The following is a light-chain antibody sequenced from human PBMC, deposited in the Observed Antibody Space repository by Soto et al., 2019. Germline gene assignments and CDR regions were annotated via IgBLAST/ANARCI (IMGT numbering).Light chain of an antibody. CDR2: DAS. V-gene: IGKV1-5*01. CDR3: QQYNSYST. CDR1: QSISSW. J-gene: IGKJ1*01. Sequence: DIHMTHAPSTLSASVVYRVTITFRASQSISSWLAWYQQKPGKAPKLLIYDASSLESGVPSRFSGSGSGTEFTLTISSLQPDDFATYYCQQYNSYSTFGQGTKVDIK.